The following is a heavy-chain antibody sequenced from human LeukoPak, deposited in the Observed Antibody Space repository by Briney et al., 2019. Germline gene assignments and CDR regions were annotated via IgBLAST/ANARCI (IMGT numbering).Heavy chain of an antibody. CDR1: GGSFSGYY. CDR3: ARHDYVLLWFGELSGYFQH. CDR2: INHSGST. Sequence: SETLSLTCAVYGGSFSGYYWSWIRQPPGKGLEWIGEINHSGSTNYNPSLKSRVTISVDTSKNQFSLKLSSVTAADTAVYYCARHDYVLLWFGELSGYFQHWGQGTLVTVSS. V-gene: IGHV4-34*01. J-gene: IGHJ1*01. D-gene: IGHD3-10*01.